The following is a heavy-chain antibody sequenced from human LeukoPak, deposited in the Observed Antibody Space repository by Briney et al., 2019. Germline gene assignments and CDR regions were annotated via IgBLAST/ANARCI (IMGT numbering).Heavy chain of an antibody. Sequence: SETLSLTCSVSVVSMNGYYWSWIRQPAGKGLEWIGRIYTSGSTNYNPSLKSRVTMSVDTSKNQFSLKLSSVTAADTAVYYCAREAGSWIGLNYYYYYMDVWGKGTTVTISS. J-gene: IGHJ6*03. V-gene: IGHV4-4*07. CDR3: AREAGSWIGLNYYYYYMDV. D-gene: IGHD2-8*01. CDR1: VVSMNGYY. CDR2: IYTSGST.